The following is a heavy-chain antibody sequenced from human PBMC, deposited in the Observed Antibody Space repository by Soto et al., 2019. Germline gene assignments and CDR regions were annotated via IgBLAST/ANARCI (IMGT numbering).Heavy chain of an antibody. Sequence: QVQLVQSGAEVKKPGASVRISCRASGYSFTSTYVHWVRQAPGQGPEWMGIINPAGGTTYDAHQFQGRLTISCDTSTGTVFMVINYLTSAEAAVYFCGLKFATYCDHWGQGPLLSVSS. J-gene: IGHJ4*02. CDR3: GLKFATYCDH. CDR2: INPAGGTT. V-gene: IGHV1-46*01. CDR1: GYSFTSTY.